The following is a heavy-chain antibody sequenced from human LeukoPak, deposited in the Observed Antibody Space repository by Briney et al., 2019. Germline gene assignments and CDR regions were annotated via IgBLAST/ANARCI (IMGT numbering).Heavy chain of an antibody. D-gene: IGHD2-2*01. CDR3: ARGFCSSTSCYQGPFDF. CDR2: IKNKTNGGTT. Sequence: GGSLRLSCAASGFIFSSAWMTWVRQAPGKGLEWVGHIKNKTNGGTTDYAAPVKGRFIISRDDSKNTLYLHMNSLRTEDTAVYYCARGFCSSTSCYQGPFDFWGQGTLVTVSS. CDR1: GFIFSSAW. V-gene: IGHV3-15*01. J-gene: IGHJ4*02.